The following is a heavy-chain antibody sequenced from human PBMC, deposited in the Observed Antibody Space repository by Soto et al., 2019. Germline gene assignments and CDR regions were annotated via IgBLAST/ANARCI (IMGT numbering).Heavy chain of an antibody. CDR1: GYTFTSYD. CDR3: GRLEGLATISYYFDY. CDR2: MNPNSGNT. D-gene: IGHD3-9*01. J-gene: IGHJ4*02. Sequence: ASVKVSCKTSGYTFTSYDINWVRQATGQGLEWMGWMNPNSGNTGYEQKFQGRVSMTRDTSTSTAYMELSSLRSEDSAVYYCGRLEGLATISYYFDYWGQGALVTVSS. V-gene: IGHV1-8*01.